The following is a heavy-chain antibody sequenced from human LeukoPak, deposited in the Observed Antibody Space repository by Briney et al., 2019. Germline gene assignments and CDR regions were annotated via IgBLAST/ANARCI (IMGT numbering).Heavy chain of an antibody. V-gene: IGHV4-59*01. CDR2: IYSSGST. CDR1: GVSISSNY. CDR3: AAQLID. D-gene: IGHD1-1*01. J-gene: IGHJ4*02. Sequence: SETLSLTCTVSGVSISSNYWTWIRQPLGKGLEWIGYIYSSGSTNYNSSLKSRVTISVDTSKNQFSLKLTSVTAADTAVYYCAAQLIDWGQGTLVTVSS.